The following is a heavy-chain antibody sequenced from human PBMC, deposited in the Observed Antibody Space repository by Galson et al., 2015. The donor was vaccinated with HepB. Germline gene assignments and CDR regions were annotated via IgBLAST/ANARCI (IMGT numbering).Heavy chain of an antibody. V-gene: IGHV3-30*04. CDR2: ISYDGSNK. J-gene: IGHJ4*02. CDR3: ARDVQLHGDYFCMVDY. D-gene: IGHD4-17*01. CDR1: GFTFSSYA. Sequence: SLRLSCAASGFTFSSYAMHWVRQAPGKGLEWVAVISYDGSNKYYADSVKGRFTISRDNSKNTLYLQMNSLRAEDTAVYYCARDVQLHGDYFCMVDYWGQGTLVTVSS.